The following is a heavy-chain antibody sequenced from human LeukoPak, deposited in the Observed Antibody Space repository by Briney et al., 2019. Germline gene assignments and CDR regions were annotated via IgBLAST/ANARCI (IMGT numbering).Heavy chain of an antibody. CDR3: ATYVVVPAAKAPNAEYFQH. J-gene: IGHJ1*01. V-gene: IGHV4-34*01. Sequence: SETLSLTCAVYGGSFSGYYWSWIRQPPGKGLEWIGEINHSGSTNYNPSLKCRVTISVDTSKNQFSLKLSSVIAADTAVYYCATYVVVPAAKAPNAEYFQHWGQGTLVTVSS. D-gene: IGHD2-2*01. CDR1: GGSFSGYY. CDR2: INHSGST.